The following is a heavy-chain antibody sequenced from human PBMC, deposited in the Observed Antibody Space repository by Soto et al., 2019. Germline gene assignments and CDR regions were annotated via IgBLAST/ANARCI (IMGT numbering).Heavy chain of an antibody. V-gene: IGHV4-4*07. Sequence: QVHLQESGPGLVKPSATLSLTCTASGGSVSSYYWSWIRQLAGKGLEWIGRIYTSGSTNYNPSLKSPVTMAVDTSQNQFTLKLGAVTAADSAVYYCARDTVGASDAWGQGTLVTVSS. CDR2: IYTSGST. CDR3: ARDTVGASDA. CDR1: GGSVSSYY. D-gene: IGHD1-26*01. J-gene: IGHJ5*02.